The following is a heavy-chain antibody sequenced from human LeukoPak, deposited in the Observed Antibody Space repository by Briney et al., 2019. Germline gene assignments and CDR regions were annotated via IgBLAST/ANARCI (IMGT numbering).Heavy chain of an antibody. Sequence: ASVKVSCKTSGYSFISYGMNWVRQAPGQGLEWMGWINTNTGNPTYAQGFTGRFVFSVDTSVSTAYPQISSLKAEDTAVYYCARGRSNYYASGSSNDYWGQGTLVTVSS. J-gene: IGHJ4*02. D-gene: IGHD3-10*01. CDR1: GYSFISYG. CDR3: ARGRSNYYASGSSNDY. CDR2: INTNTGNP. V-gene: IGHV7-4-1*02.